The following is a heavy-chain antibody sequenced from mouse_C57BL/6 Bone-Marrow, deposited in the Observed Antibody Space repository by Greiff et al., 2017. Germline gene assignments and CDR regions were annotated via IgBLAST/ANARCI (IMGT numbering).Heavy chain of an antibody. CDR3: LPRSYLYGCIDV. Sequence: QVQLQQSGPELVKPGASVKISCKASGYAFSSSWMNWVKQRPGKGLEWIGRIYPGDGDTNYNGKFKGKATLTADKSSSTAYMQLSSLTSEDSAVYFCLPRSYLYGCIDVWGTGTAVTVSA. D-gene: IGHD1-1*01. CDR2: IYPGDGDT. V-gene: IGHV1-82*01. CDR1: GYAFSSSW. J-gene: IGHJ1*03.